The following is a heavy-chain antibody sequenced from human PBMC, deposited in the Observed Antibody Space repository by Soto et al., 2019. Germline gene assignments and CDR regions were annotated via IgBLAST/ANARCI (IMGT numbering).Heavy chain of an antibody. Sequence: ASVKVSCKASGYTFNDYYMHWVRQAPGQGLEWMGWINPNSGGTNYARKFQGRVTMTRVTSITTAYMELSSLRSDDPALYYCAQDTNSAVVPDATGGMDVWGQGTTVTVSS. J-gene: IGHJ6*02. D-gene: IGHD2-2*01. CDR2: INPNSGGT. CDR3: AQDTNSAVVPDATGGMDV. V-gene: IGHV1-2*02. CDR1: GYTFNDYY.